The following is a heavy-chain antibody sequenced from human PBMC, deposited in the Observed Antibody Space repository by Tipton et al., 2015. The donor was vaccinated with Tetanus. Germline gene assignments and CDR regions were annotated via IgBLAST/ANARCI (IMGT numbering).Heavy chain of an antibody. CDR1: GGSTSSNY. D-gene: IGHD3-22*01. CDR2: IYYSGST. J-gene: IGHJ4*02. Sequence: TLSLTCTVSGGSTSSNYWSWIRQPPGKGLEWIGNIYYSGSTNYNPSLKSRVSISVDTSNDQFSLRLTSVTAADTAIYYCARFSYDSGGFYSYFDYWGRGTLVTVSS. CDR3: ARFSYDSGGFYSYFDY. V-gene: IGHV4-59*01.